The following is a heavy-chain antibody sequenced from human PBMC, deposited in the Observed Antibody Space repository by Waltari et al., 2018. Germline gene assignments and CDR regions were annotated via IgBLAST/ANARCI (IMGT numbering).Heavy chain of an antibody. CDR3: ARGSPYDFWSGYSSPYYFDY. J-gene: IGHJ4*02. CDR2: IYTSGST. Sequence: QVQLQESGPGLVKPSETLSLTCTVSGGSISSYYWSWIRQPAGKGLEWIGRIYTSGSTNYNPALKSRVTMSVDTSKNQFSLKLSSVTAADTAVYYCARGSPYDFWSGYSSPYYFDYWGQGTLVTVSS. V-gene: IGHV4-4*07. CDR1: GGSISSYY. D-gene: IGHD3-3*01.